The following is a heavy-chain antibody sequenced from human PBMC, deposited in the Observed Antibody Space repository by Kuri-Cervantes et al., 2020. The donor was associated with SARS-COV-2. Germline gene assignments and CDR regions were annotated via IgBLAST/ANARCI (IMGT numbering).Heavy chain of an antibody. CDR3: ARGGGGYYQTYFDY. D-gene: IGHD3-22*01. CDR2: ISYDGSNK. V-gene: IGHV3-30-3*01. J-gene: IGHJ4*02. CDR1: GFTFSSYA. Sequence: GGSLRPSCAASGFTFSSYAMHWVRQAPGKGLEWVAVISYDGSNKYYADSVKGRFTISRDNSKNTLYLQMNSLRAEDTAVYYCARGGGGYYQTYFDYWGQGTLVTVSS.